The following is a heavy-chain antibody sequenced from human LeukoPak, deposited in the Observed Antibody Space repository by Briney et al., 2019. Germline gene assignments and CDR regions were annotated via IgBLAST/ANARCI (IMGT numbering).Heavy chain of an antibody. CDR1: GYTFTDYS. V-gene: IGHV1-2*02. Sequence: ASVKLSCKASGYTFTDYSMHLVRQAPGQGLEWMGWINPNSGDTKSAQQFEDRVTMTSDTSIGTAYMELSRLRSDDTAVYYCAKGKGYSSHYYYYMDVWGEGTAVTVSS. CDR3: AKGKGYSSHYYYYMDV. J-gene: IGHJ6*03. CDR2: INPNSGDT. D-gene: IGHD6-19*01.